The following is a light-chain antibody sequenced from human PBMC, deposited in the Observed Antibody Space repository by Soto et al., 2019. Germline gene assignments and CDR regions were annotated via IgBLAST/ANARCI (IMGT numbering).Light chain of an antibody. CDR2: DAS. CDR1: QSVSSY. Sequence: EIVLTQSPATLSLSPGERATLSCRASQSVSSYLAWYQQKPGQASRLVIYDASNRATGIPARFSGSGSGTDFTLTISSLDPEDFAVYYCQQRTNWSITFGQGTRLEIK. J-gene: IGKJ5*01. V-gene: IGKV3-11*01. CDR3: QQRTNWSIT.